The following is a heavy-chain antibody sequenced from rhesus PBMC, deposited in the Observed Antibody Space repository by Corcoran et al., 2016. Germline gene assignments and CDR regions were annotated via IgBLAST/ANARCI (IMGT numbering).Heavy chain of an antibody. D-gene: IGHD1-20*01. J-gene: IGHJ4*01. CDR3: ATDKQRVISY. CDR1: GGSISDSYY. CDR2: INGSGSNT. V-gene: IGHV4-147*01. Sequence: QVQLQESGPGLVKPSETLSLTCTVSGGSISDSYYWSWIRPPPGKGLEWMGRINGSGSNTTYSPSPNSRVTISRDASKNPFSLKLTAVTAADPAVYYCATDKQRVISYWGQGVLVTVSS.